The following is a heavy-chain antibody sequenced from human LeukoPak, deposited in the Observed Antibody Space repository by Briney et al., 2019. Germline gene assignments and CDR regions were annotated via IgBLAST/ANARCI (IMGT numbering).Heavy chain of an antibody. CDR2: IYTSGST. CDR1: GGSISSYY. V-gene: IGHV4-4*07. D-gene: IGHD3-22*01. J-gene: IGHJ5*02. CDR3: ARDKAESSGYYWYDNWFDP. Sequence: SETLSLTCTVSGGSISSYYWSWIQQPPGKGLEWIGRIYTSGSTNYNPSLKSRVTMSVDTSKNQFSLKLSSVTAADTAVYYCARDKAESSGYYWYDNWFDPWGQGTLVSVSS.